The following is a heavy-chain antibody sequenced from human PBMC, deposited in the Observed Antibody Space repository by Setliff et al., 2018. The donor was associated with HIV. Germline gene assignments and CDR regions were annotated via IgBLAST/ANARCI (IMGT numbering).Heavy chain of an antibody. V-gene: IGHV4-38-2*02. D-gene: IGHD2-2*01. CDR2: IYRTGDT. J-gene: IGHJ2*01. CDR1: GYSINSSHF. Sequence: SETLSLTCTVSGYSINSSHFWGWIRQPPGKGLEWVGSIYRTGDTHYNPSLKSRVTISVDTSKNQFSLRLSSVTAADTAVYYCARDKTYCNYSRCSRAGWYFDLWGRGTLVNRLL. CDR3: ARDKTYCNYSRCSRAGWYFDL.